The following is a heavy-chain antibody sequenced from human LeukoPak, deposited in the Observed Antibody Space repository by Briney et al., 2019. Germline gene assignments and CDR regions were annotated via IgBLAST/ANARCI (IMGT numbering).Heavy chain of an antibody. CDR1: GYTFTGYY. D-gene: IGHD1-26*01. Sequence: ASVKVSCKASGYTFTGYYMHWVRQAPGQGLEWMGWINPNSGGTNYAQKFQGRVTMTRDTSIGTAYMELSRLRSDDTAVYYCASGSGSYYGYYYYYMDVWGKGTTVTVSS. CDR3: ASGSGSYYGYYYYYMDV. J-gene: IGHJ6*03. CDR2: INPNSGGT. V-gene: IGHV1-2*02.